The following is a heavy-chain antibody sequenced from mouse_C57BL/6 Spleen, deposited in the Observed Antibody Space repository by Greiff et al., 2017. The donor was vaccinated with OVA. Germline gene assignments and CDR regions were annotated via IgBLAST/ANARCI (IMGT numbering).Heavy chain of an antibody. Sequence: QVQLQQSGAELARPGASVKMSCKASGYTFTSYTMHWVKQRPGQGLEWIGYINPSSGYTKYNQKFKDKATLTADKSSSTAYMQLSSLTSEDSAVYYWAPLYYGNYVWFAYWGQGTLVTVSA. V-gene: IGHV1-4*01. J-gene: IGHJ3*01. D-gene: IGHD2-1*01. CDR1: GYTFTSYT. CDR2: INPSSGYT. CDR3: APLYYGNYVWFAY.